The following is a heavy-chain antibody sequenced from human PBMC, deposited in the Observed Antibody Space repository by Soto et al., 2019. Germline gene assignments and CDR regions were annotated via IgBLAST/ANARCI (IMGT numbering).Heavy chain of an antibody. CDR1: GFTVRSQW. D-gene: IGHD2-2*01. J-gene: IGHJ4*02. V-gene: IGHV3-7*01. CDR2: INQRGSEE. Sequence: HGCSLRLSCVVSGFTVRSQWMSWGRQDPGKGLEWVANINQRGSEEYYADSVKGRFTISRDNARNSLSLQMNSLRAEDTAVYYCARDPNLYCSGTDCYVYWGRGSLVTVSS. CDR3: ARDPNLYCSGTDCYVY.